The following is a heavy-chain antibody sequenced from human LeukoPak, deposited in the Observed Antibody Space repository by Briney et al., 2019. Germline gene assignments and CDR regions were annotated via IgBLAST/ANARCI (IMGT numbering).Heavy chain of an antibody. V-gene: IGHV3-7*01. Sequence: GGSLRLSCAASGFTFSSYWMSWVRQAPGKGLEWVANIKQDGSGKYYVDSVKGRFTISRDNAKNLLYLQMNSLRAEDTAVYYCARFFGGARPGSLYDYWGQGTLVTVSS. J-gene: IGHJ4*02. CDR2: IKQDGSGK. D-gene: IGHD3-3*01. CDR1: GFTFSSYW. CDR3: ARFFGGARPGSLYDY.